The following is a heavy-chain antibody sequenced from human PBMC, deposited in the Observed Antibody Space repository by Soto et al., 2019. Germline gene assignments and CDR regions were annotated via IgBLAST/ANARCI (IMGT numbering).Heavy chain of an antibody. CDR1: VFTFSIYW. D-gene: IGHD1-1*01. CDR2: IKQDGREK. J-gene: IGHJ6*01. Sequence: WGSLRVSCAPSVFTFSIYWMSWVRQAPGKGLEWVANIKQDGREKYYVDSVKGRFTISRDNAKNSLYLQMNSLRAEDTAVYYCARDDRTLRPDVWGQGTPVTVSS. V-gene: IGHV3-7*01. CDR3: ARDDRTLRPDV.